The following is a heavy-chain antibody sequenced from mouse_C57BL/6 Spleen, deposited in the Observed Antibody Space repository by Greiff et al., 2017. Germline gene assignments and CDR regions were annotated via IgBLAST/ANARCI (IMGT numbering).Heavy chain of an antibody. V-gene: IGHV3-6*01. J-gene: IGHJ2*01. CDR2: ISYDGST. D-gene: IGHD1-1*01. CDR3: AREGYSGSVDY. CDR1: GYSIPSGSY. Sequence: EVKLMESGPGLVKPSQSLSLTCSVTGYSIPSGSYWHWIRQLPGNQLEWMGYISYDGSTNYNQSLKTPISITRDTPKHPFVLTLNSVPTEDTAAYYCAREGYSGSVDYWGQGTTLTVSS.